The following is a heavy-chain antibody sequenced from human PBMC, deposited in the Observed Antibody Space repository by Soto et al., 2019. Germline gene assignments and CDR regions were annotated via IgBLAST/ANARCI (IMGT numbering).Heavy chain of an antibody. V-gene: IGHV4-31*03. J-gene: IGHJ4*02. CDR1: GGSISSGGFY. Sequence: ASETLSLTCTVSGGSISSGGFYWSWIRQHPGKGLEWIGYTYYSGSTYYNPSLKSRVTISVDTSKNQFSLKLSSVTAADTAVYYCARGRDILTGYLDYWGQGTLVTVSS. CDR2: TYYSGST. CDR3: ARGRDILTGYLDY. D-gene: IGHD3-9*01.